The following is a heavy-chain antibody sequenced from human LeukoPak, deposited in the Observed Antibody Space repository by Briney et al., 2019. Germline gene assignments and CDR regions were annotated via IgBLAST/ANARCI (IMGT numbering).Heavy chain of an antibody. V-gene: IGHV3-74*01. CDR1: GFTFSSYW. CDR2: INSDGSST. Sequence: GGSLRLSCTASGFTFSSYWMHWVRQAPGKGLVWVSRINSDGSSTSYADSVKGRFTISRDNAKNTLYLQMNSLRAEDTAVYYCARGSGWFYFDYWGQGTLVTVSS. J-gene: IGHJ4*02. CDR3: ARGSGWFYFDY. D-gene: IGHD6-19*01.